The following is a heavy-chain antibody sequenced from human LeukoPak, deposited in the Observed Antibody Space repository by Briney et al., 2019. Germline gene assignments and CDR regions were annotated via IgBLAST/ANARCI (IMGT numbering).Heavy chain of an antibody. J-gene: IGHJ4*02. CDR1: GFTFDDYA. D-gene: IGHD3-10*01. V-gene: IGHV3-9*01. Sequence: GRSLRLSCAASGFTFDDYAMHWVRQAPGKGLEWVSGISWNSGSIGYADSVKGRFTIFRDNAKNSLYLQMNSLRAEDTALYYCAKGSYGDYFDYWGQGTLVTVSS. CDR2: ISWNSGSI. CDR3: AKGSYGDYFDY.